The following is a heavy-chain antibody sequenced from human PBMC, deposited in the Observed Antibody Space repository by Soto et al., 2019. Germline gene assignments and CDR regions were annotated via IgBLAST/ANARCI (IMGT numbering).Heavy chain of an antibody. D-gene: IGHD3-16*01. CDR1: GFTFSSYS. Sequence: LRLSCAASGFTFSSYSMNRIRPSPGKGLEWIGHIYDSGNTYNNPSLKSRLTISVDTSKNHFSLNLNAVTASDTAVYYCACVNSSCYGGNGY. CDR3: ACVNSSCYGGNGY. V-gene: IGHV4-34*09. CDR2: IYDSGNT. J-gene: IGHJ2*01.